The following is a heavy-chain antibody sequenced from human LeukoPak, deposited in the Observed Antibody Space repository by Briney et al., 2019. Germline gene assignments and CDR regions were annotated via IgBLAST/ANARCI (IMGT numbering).Heavy chain of an antibody. D-gene: IGHD5-18*01. V-gene: IGHV4-34*01. Sequence: SETLSLTCAVYGGSFSGYYWSWIRRPPGKGLEWIGEINHSGSTNYNPSLKSRVTISVDTSKNQFSLKLSSVTAADTAVYYCARQLWDRPFDYWGQGTLVTVSS. CDR1: GGSFSGYY. CDR2: INHSGST. CDR3: ARQLWDRPFDY. J-gene: IGHJ4*02.